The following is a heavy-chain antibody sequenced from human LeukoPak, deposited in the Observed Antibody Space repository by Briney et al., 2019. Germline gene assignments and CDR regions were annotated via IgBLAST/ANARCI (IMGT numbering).Heavy chain of an antibody. D-gene: IGHD6-6*01. V-gene: IGHV4-59*12. CDR2: IYYSGST. J-gene: IGHJ4*02. CDR1: GGSISSYY. CDR3: ARPFYSSSGPFDY. Sequence: SETLSLTCTVSGGSISSYYWSWIRQPPGKGLEWIGYIYYSGSTNYNPSLKSRVTISVDTSKNQFSLKLSSVTAADTAVYYCARPFYSSSGPFDYWGQGTLVTVSS.